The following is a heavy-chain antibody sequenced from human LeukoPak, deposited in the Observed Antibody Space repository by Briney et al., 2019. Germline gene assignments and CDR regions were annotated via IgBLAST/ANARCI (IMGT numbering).Heavy chain of an antibody. CDR3: AEDIREPGLHFDY. CDR2: INHSGST. V-gene: IGHV4-34*03. CDR1: GGSFSGYY. D-gene: IGHD5-12*01. Sequence: SETLSLTCAVYGGSFSGYYWSWIRQPPGKGLEWIGEINHSGSTNYNPSLKSRVTVSVDTSKNQFSLKLSSVTAADTAVYYFAEDIREPGLHFDYCGQGALVTVSS. J-gene: IGHJ4*01.